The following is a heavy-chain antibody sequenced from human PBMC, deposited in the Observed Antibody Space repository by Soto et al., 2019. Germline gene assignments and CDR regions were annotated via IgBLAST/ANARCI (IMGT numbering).Heavy chain of an antibody. V-gene: IGHV4-4*02. D-gene: IGHD3-10*01. Sequence: PSETLSLTCAVSGVSIMSGNWCTWVRQSPQRGLEYIGEIFHDGTANYYPSFERRVAIPVDTSKNQYSLTLTSVTAADTAIYFCARIVYDTRLNYMYCDFWGQGTLVTGSS. CDR3: ARIVYDTRLNYMYCDF. CDR2: IFHDGTA. J-gene: IGHJ4*02. CDR1: GVSIMSGNW.